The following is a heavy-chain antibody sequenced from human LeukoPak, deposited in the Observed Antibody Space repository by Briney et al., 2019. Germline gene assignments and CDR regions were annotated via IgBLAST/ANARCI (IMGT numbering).Heavy chain of an antibody. CDR1: GFTVSSNY. J-gene: IGHJ3*02. D-gene: IGHD3-22*01. CDR2: IYSGGST. CDR3: ARAGGVPTYYYDSSGYSDAFDI. V-gene: IGHV3-53*01. Sequence: GGSLRLSCAASGFTVSSNYMSWVRQAPGKGLEWVSVIYSGGSTYYADSVKGRFTISRDNSKNTLYLQMNSLRAEDTAVYYCARAGGVPTYYYDSSGYSDAFDIWGQGTMVTVSS.